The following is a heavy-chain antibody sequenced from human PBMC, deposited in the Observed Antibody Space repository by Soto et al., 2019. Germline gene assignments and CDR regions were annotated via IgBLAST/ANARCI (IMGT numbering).Heavy chain of an antibody. V-gene: IGHV3-74*03. Sequence: EVQLAESGGGLVQPGGSLRLSCAACGFTFSSYWMHWVRQAPGKGLVWVSRIKSDGSITTYADSVKGRFTISRDNAKNTLYLQMNSLRAEDTAVYYCARDGLVTTAGVDFDYWGQGTLVTVSS. J-gene: IGHJ4*02. CDR1: GFTFSSYW. CDR3: ARDGLVTTAGVDFDY. CDR2: IKSDGSIT. D-gene: IGHD4-4*01.